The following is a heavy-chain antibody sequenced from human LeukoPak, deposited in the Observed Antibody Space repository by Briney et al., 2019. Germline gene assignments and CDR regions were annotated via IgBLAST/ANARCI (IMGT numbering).Heavy chain of an antibody. J-gene: IGHJ4*02. CDR1: GDSISSSSYY. D-gene: IGHD3-10*01. V-gene: IGHV4-39*07. CDR2: MPYSGST. Sequence: SETLSLTCTVSGDSISSSSYYWGWLRQPPGKGLEWIGSMPYSGSTYYNPSLKSRLTISVDTSKNQFSLKLSSVTAADTAVYYCARCKDYYVSGSYYKTFDYWGQGTLVTVSS. CDR3: ARCKDYYVSGSYYKTFDY.